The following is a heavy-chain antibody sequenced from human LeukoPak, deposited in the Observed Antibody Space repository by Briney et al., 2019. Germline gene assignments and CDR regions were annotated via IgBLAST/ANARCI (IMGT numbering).Heavy chain of an antibody. D-gene: IGHD6-13*01. CDR3: AREQEYSSRLRYFQH. Sequence: PGGSLRLSCAASGFTVSSNYMSWVRQAPGKGLEWVSVIYSGGSTYYADSVKGRFTISRDNSKNTLYLQMNSLRAEDTAVYYCAREQEYSSRLRYFQHWDQGTLVTVSS. CDR2: IYSGGST. J-gene: IGHJ1*01. CDR1: GFTVSSNY. V-gene: IGHV3-53*01.